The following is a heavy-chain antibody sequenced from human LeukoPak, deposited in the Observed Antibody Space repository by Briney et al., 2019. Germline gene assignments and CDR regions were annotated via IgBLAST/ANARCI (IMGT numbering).Heavy chain of an antibody. CDR3: ARWIRRIAVGNFFHY. D-gene: IGHD6-19*01. CDR2: INHSGST. V-gene: IGHV4-34*01. CDR1: GGSFSGYY. Sequence: SETLSLTCVVYGGSFSGYYWSWIRQPPGKGLEWIGEINHSGSTNYNLYLKSRVTISVDTSKNQSSLKLSTVTAADTAVYYCARWIRRIAVGNFFHYWGQGTLVTVSS. J-gene: IGHJ4*02.